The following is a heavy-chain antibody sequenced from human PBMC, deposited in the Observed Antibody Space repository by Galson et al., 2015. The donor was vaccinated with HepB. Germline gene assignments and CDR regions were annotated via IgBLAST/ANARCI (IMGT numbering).Heavy chain of an antibody. CDR3: ARVLTKSHWFDP. J-gene: IGHJ5*02. D-gene: IGHD1-14*01. CDR1: GGTFSSYA. CDR2: IIPIFGTA. V-gene: IGHV1-69*13. Sequence: SVKVSCKASGGTFSSYAISWVRQAPGQGLEWMGGIIPIFGTANYAQKFQGRVTITADESTSTAYMELSSLRSEDTAVYYCARVLTKSHWFDPWGQGTLVTVSS.